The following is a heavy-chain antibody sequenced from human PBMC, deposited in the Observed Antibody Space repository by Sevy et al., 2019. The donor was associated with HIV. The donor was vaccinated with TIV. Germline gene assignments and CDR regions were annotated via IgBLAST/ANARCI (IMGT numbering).Heavy chain of an antibody. V-gene: IGHV3-13*01. Sequence: GGSLRLSCAASGFTFSSYDMHWVRQATGKGLEWVSAIGTAGDTYYPGSVKGRFTISRENAKNSLYLQMNSLRAGDTAVYYCARGVSSGNSYDSSGSVSDNWFDPWGQGTLVTVSS. J-gene: IGHJ5*02. CDR1: GFTFSSYD. CDR3: ARGVSSGNSYDSSGSVSDNWFDP. CDR2: IGTAGDT. D-gene: IGHD3-22*01.